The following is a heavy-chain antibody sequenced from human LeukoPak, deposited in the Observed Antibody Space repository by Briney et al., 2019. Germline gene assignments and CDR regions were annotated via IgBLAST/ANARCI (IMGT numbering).Heavy chain of an antibody. Sequence: PSETLSLTRTVSGGSISSSSYYWGWIRQPPGKGLEWIGSIYYSGSTYYNPSLKSRVTISVDTSKNQFSLKLSSVTAADTAVYYCARHGEMATADYWGQGTLVTVSS. V-gene: IGHV4-39*01. J-gene: IGHJ4*02. CDR2: IYYSGST. CDR3: ARHGEMATADY. CDR1: GGSISSSSYY. D-gene: IGHD5-24*01.